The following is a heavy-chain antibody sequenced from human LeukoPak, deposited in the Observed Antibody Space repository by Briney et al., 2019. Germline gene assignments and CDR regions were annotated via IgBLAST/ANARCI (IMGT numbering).Heavy chain of an antibody. Sequence: SETLSLTCAVSGGSISSSNWWGWVRQPPGKGLEWIGEIYHSGSTNYNPSLKSRVTISVDKSKNQFSLKLSSVTAADTAVYYCARVQGRAVAVDYWGQGTLVTVSS. J-gene: IGHJ4*02. CDR2: IYHSGST. CDR1: GGSISSSNW. CDR3: ARVQGRAVAVDY. V-gene: IGHV4-4*02. D-gene: IGHD6-19*01.